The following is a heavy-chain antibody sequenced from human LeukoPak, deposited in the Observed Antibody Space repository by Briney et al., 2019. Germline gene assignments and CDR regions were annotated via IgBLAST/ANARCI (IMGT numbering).Heavy chain of an antibody. CDR3: ARVGRSIYYYYYMDV. CDR2: ISAYNGNT. V-gene: IGHV1-18*01. J-gene: IGHJ6*03. CDR1: GYTFTSYG. Sequence: ASVKVSCKASGYTFTSYGISWVRQAPGQGLEWMGWISAYNGNTNYAQKLQGRVTMTTDTSTSTAYMELRSLRSDDTAVYYCARVGRSIYYYYYMDVWGKGTTVTVSS. D-gene: IGHD3-10*01.